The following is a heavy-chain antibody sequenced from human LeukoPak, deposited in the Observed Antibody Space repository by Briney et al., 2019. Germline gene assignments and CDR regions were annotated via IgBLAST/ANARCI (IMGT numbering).Heavy chain of an antibody. CDR1: GFTFSSYA. V-gene: IGHV3-30-3*01. CDR3: ARDNPGGDDRDYYYGMDV. CDR2: ISYDGSNK. D-gene: IGHD4-17*01. Sequence: GGSLTLSCAASGFTFSSYAMHWVRQAPGKGLEWVAVISYDGSNKYYADSVKGRFTISRDNSKNTLYLQMNSLRAEDTAVYYCARDNPGGDDRDYYYGMDVWGQGTTVTVSS. J-gene: IGHJ6*02.